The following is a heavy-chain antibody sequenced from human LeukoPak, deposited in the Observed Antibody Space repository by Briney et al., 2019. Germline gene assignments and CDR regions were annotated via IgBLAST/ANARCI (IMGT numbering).Heavy chain of an antibody. Sequence: GGSLRLSCAASGFTFSSYGMHWVRQAPGKGLEWVAFIRYDGSNKYYADSVKGRFTISRDNSKNTLYLQMNSLRAEATAVYYCAKDLEGAAASFDYWGQGTLVTVSS. D-gene: IGHD6-13*01. V-gene: IGHV3-30*02. CDR2: IRYDGSNK. CDR3: AKDLEGAAASFDY. J-gene: IGHJ4*02. CDR1: GFTFSSYG.